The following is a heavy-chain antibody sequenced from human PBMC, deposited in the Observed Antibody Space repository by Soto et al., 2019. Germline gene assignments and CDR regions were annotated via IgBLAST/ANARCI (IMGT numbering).Heavy chain of an antibody. CDR2: ISYDGDKE. Sequence: GGSLRLSCAASGFTFSNYGMHWVRQAPGKGLEWVAVISYDGDKEYYGDSVKGRFTTSRDNSKNTVYLQMNSLRAEDTAVYYCAKDIALVRGVITDMDVWGQGTSVTVSS. CDR3: AKDIALVRGVITDMDV. D-gene: IGHD3-10*01. V-gene: IGHV3-30*18. J-gene: IGHJ6*02. CDR1: GFTFSNYG.